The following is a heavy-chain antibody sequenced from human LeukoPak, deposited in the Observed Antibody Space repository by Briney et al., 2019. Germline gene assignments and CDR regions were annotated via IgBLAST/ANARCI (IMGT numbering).Heavy chain of an antibody. D-gene: IGHD3-10*01. CDR2: INHSGST. V-gene: IGHV4-34*01. CDR1: GGSFSGYY. CDR3: ARGGQYYYASGTSYNSYFFDY. J-gene: IGHJ4*02. Sequence: KSSETLSLTCAVYGGSFSGYYWSWIRQPPGKGLEWLGEINHSGSTNYNPSLKSRVTISVDTSKNQFSLKLSSVTAADTAVYYCARGGQYYYASGTSYNSYFFDYWGQGTLVTVSS.